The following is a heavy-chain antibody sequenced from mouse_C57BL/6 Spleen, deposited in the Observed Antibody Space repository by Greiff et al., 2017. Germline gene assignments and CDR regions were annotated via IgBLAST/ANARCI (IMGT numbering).Heavy chain of an antibody. D-gene: IGHD1-1*01. Sequence: QVQLQQSGAELAGPGASVKMSCKASGYTFTSYTMHWVKQRPGQGREWIGYINPSSGYTKYNQKFKDKATLTADKSSSTAYMQLSSLTSEDSAVYYCARGIYYGSSHYFDYWVQGTTLTVSS. CDR2: INPSSGYT. CDR3: ARGIYYGSSHYFDY. J-gene: IGHJ2*01. V-gene: IGHV1-4*01. CDR1: GYTFTSYT.